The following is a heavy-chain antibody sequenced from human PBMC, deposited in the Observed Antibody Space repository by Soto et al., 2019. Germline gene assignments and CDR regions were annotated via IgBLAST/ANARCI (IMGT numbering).Heavy chain of an antibody. CDR1: GFTFSSYG. Sequence: GGSLRLSCAASGFTFSSYGMHWVRQAPGKGLEWVAVISYGGSNKYYADSVKGRFTISRDNSKNTLYLQMNSLRAEDTAVYYCAKLDDYYYYYMDVWGKGTTVTVSS. CDR3: AKLDDYYYYYMDV. D-gene: IGHD1-1*01. J-gene: IGHJ6*03. V-gene: IGHV3-30*18. CDR2: ISYGGSNK.